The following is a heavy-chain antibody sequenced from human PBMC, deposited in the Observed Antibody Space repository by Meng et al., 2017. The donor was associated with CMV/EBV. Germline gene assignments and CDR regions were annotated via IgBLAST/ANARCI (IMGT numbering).Heavy chain of an antibody. J-gene: IGHJ6*02. Sequence: GESLKISCAASGFTFSSYWMHWVCQAPGKGLVWVSRINSDGSSTSYADSVKGRFTISRDNAKNTLYLQMNSLRAEDTAVYYCAKVKFWSGPLDVWGQGTTVTVSS. D-gene: IGHD3-3*01. CDR2: INSDGSST. V-gene: IGHV3-74*01. CDR3: AKVKFWSGPLDV. CDR1: GFTFSSYW.